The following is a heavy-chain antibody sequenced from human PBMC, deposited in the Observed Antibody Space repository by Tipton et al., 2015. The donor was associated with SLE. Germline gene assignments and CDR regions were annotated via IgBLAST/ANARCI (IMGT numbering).Heavy chain of an antibody. Sequence: TLSLTCAVSGGPFNGFFWTWIRQPPGKGLEWIGEINHSGSTNYNPSLKSRVTISLDTSKNLFSLKLSSVTAADTAVYYCAREGVGGAFDIWGQGTLVTVSA. D-gene: IGHD2-21*01. CDR2: INHSGST. V-gene: IGHV4-34*01. CDR1: GGPFNGFF. CDR3: AREGVGGAFDI. J-gene: IGHJ4*02.